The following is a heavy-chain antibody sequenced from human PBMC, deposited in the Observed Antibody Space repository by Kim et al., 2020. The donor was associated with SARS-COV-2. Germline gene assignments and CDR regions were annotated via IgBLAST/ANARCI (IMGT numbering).Heavy chain of an antibody. V-gene: IGHV7-4-1*02. CDR3: AREQWLVRAFDI. D-gene: IGHD6-19*01. J-gene: IGHJ3*02. Sequence: TYAQGVTGRFVFSLDTSVSTAYLQISSLKAEDTAVYYCAREQWLVRAFDIWGQGTMVTVSS.